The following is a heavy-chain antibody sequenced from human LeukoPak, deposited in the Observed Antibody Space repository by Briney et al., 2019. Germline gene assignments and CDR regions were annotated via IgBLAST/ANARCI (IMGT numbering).Heavy chain of an antibody. CDR2: ISAYNGNT. CDR3: ARARPGYSGYDLDSPFDY. V-gene: IGHV1-18*01. Sequence: ASVKVSCTASGYTFTSYGISWVRQAPGQGLEWMGWISAYNGNTNYAQKLQGRVTMTTDTSTSTAYMELRSLRSDDTAVYYCARARPGYSGYDLDSPFDYWGQGTLVTVSS. J-gene: IGHJ4*02. D-gene: IGHD5-12*01. CDR1: GYTFTSYG.